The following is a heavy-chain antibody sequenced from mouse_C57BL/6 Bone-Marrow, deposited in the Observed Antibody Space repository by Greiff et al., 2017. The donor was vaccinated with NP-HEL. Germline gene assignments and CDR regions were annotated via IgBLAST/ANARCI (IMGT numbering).Heavy chain of an antibody. CDR2: IYPRSGNT. Sequence: QVQLQQSGAELARPGASVKLSCKASGYTFTSYGISWVKQRTGQGLEWIGGIYPRSGNTYYNEKFKGKATLTADKSSSTAYMELRSLTSEDSAVYFCARSSTYYFDYWGQGTTLTVSS. V-gene: IGHV1-81*01. CDR3: ARSSTYYFDY. J-gene: IGHJ2*01. CDR1: GYTFTSYG. D-gene: IGHD4-1*02.